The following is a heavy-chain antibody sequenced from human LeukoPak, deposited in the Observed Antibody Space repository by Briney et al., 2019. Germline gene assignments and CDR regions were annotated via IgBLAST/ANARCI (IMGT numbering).Heavy chain of an antibody. V-gene: IGHV4-59*08. D-gene: IGHD3-10*01. CDR1: GGSISSYY. CDR3: AGHHPRNTIDF. J-gene: IGHJ4*02. CDR2: ISDIGSI. Sequence: SETLSLTCTVSGGSISSYYWSWIRQPPGKGLEGIAYISDIGSINSNPSLKSRVTISLDTSKNQFSLKLSSVTAADTAVYYCAGHHPRNTIDFWGQGTLVTVSS.